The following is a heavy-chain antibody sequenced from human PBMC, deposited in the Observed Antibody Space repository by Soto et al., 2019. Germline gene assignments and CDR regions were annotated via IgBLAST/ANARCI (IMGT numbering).Heavy chain of an antibody. D-gene: IGHD6-19*01. J-gene: IGHJ4*02. CDR2: ISGSGGST. CDR1: GFTFSSYA. Sequence: GGSLRLSCAASGFTFSSYAMSWVRQAPGKGLEWVSAISGSGGSTYYADSVKGRFTISRDNSKNTLYLQMNSLRAEDTAVYYCAKVRSRRGWYGGFDYWGQGTLVTVSS. CDR3: AKVRSRRGWYGGFDY. V-gene: IGHV3-23*01.